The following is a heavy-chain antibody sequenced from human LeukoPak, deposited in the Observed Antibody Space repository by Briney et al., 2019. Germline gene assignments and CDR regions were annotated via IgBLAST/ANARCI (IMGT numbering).Heavy chain of an antibody. CDR3: ARSLTIFYAFDI. J-gene: IGHJ3*02. CDR1: GGSISSYY. V-gene: IGHV4-59*01. D-gene: IGHD3-3*01. Sequence: SETLSLTCSVSGGSISSYYWSWIRQPPGKGLEWIGYIYYSGSTNYNPSLKSRVTISVDTSKNQFSLKLSSVTAADTAVYYCARSLTIFYAFDIWGQGTVVTVSS. CDR2: IYYSGST.